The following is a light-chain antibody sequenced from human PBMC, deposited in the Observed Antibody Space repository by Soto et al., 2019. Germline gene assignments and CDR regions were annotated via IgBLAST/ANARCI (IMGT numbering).Light chain of an antibody. CDR1: QSVSSN. CDR3: QQYNNLWT. V-gene: IGKV3-15*01. CDR2: AAS. Sequence: EIVMTQSPATLSVSPGERATLSCRASQSVSSNLAWYQQKPGQAPRLLISAASTRATGIPARFSGSGSGTEFTLAISSLQSEAFAVYYCQQYNNLWTFGQGTKVEIK. J-gene: IGKJ1*01.